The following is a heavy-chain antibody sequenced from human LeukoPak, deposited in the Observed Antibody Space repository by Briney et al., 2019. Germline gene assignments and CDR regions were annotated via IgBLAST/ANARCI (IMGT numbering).Heavy chain of an antibody. CDR3: ARDRTLYDFWSGYHY. CDR2: ISSSSSYI. D-gene: IGHD3-3*01. Sequence: PGGSLRLSCAASGFXFSSYSMNWVRQAPGKGLEWVSAISSSSSYIYYADSVKGRFTISRDNAKNSLYLQMNSLRAEDTAVYYCARDRTLYDFWSGYHYWGQGTLVTVSS. V-gene: IGHV3-21*01. J-gene: IGHJ4*02. CDR1: GFXFSSYS.